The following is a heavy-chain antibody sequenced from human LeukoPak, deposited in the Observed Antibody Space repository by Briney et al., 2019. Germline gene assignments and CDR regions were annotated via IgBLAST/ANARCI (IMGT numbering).Heavy chain of an antibody. D-gene: IGHD5-18*01. J-gene: IGHJ6*03. Sequence: SETLSLTCTVSGRSISSYYWSWIRQPPGKGLEWIGYIYYSGSTNYNPSLRSRVTISVDTSKNQFSLKLSSVTAADTGVDYCARTVNTAFAYYYYYMDVWGKGTTVTVSS. CDR3: ARTVNTAFAYYYYYMDV. CDR1: GRSISSYY. V-gene: IGHV4-59*01. CDR2: IYYSGST.